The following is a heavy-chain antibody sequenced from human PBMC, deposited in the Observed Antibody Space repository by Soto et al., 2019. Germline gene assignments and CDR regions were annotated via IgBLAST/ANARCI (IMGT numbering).Heavy chain of an antibody. CDR2: MNPNSGNT. J-gene: IGHJ4*02. V-gene: IGHV1-8*02. CDR1: GYTFTSYG. D-gene: IGHD3-10*01. Sequence: ASVKVSCKASGYTFTSYGISWVRQAPGQGLEWMGWMNPNSGNTGYAQKFQGRVTMTRNTSISTAYMELSSLRSEDTAVYYCARVFTMVRGAVGYWGQGTMVTVSS. CDR3: ARVFTMVRGAVGY.